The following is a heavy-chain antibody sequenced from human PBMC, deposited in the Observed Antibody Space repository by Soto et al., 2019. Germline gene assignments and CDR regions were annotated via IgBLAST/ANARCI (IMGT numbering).Heavy chain of an antibody. CDR2: MNPNSGDT. J-gene: IGHJ6*03. V-gene: IGHV1-8*01. CDR3: ASSPKYCSGGSCYSVGYMDV. D-gene: IGHD2-15*01. CDR1: GYTFTSYD. Sequence: ASVKVSCKASGYTFTSYDINWVRQATGQGLEWMGWMNPNSGDTGYAQKFQGRVTMTRNTSISTAYMEPSSLRSEDTAVYYCASSPKYCSGGSCYSVGYMDVWGKGTTVTVSS.